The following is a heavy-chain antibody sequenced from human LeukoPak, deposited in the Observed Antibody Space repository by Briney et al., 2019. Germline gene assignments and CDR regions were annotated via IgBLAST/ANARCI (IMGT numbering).Heavy chain of an antibody. Sequence: GGSLRLSCAASGFTFSDYYMTWIRQAPGKGLEWVSDICSGGDSTKYADSVKGRFSISRDNAKNSLYLQMNSLRAEDTAVYYCARDGADPNCSGDTCYYSLFDYWGQGTLVTVSS. V-gene: IGHV3-11*06. CDR1: GFTFSDYY. J-gene: IGHJ4*02. CDR3: ARDGADPNCSGDTCYYSLFDY. CDR2: ICSGGDST. D-gene: IGHD2-15*01.